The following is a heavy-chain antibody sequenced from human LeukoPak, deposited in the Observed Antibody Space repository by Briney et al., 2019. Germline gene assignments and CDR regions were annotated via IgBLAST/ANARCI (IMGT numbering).Heavy chain of an antibody. V-gene: IGHV3-30*18. D-gene: IGHD3-10*01. J-gene: IGHJ4*02. CDR2: ISYGGSNK. Sequence: GGSLRLSCAASGFTFSSYGMHWVRQAPGKGLEWVAVISYGGSNKYYADSVKGRFTISRDNSKNTLYLQMNSLRAEDTAVYYCAKGPYYYGSGSAVNYWGQGTLVTVSS. CDR3: AKGPYYYGSGSAVNY. CDR1: GFTFSSYG.